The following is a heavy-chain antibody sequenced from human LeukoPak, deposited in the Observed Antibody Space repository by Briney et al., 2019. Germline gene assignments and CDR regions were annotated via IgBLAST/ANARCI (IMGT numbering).Heavy chain of an antibody. V-gene: IGHV1-69*06. CDR2: IIPIFGTA. CDR3: ARRLYSGYDYYFDY. Sequence: SVKVSCKTSGGTFSSYAISWVRQAPGQGLEWMGGIIPIFGTANYAQKFQGRVTITADKSTSTAYMELSSLRSEDTAVYYCARRLYSGYDYYFDYWGQGTLVTVSS. CDR1: GGTFSSYA. D-gene: IGHD5-12*01. J-gene: IGHJ4*02.